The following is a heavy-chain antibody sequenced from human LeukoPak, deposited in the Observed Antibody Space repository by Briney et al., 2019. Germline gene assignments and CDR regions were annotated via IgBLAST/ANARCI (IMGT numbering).Heavy chain of an antibody. D-gene: IGHD2-21*02. CDR3: ARRTYCGGDCNYFFDY. V-gene: IGHV4-39*07. Sequence: PSETLSLTCTVSGGSISSSSYYWGWIRQPPGKGLEWVGSIFYSGITYYNPSLKSRVTISVDTSKNQFSLKLISVTAADTAVYYCARRTYCGGDCNYFFDYWGQGTLVTVSS. CDR1: GGSISSSSYY. J-gene: IGHJ4*02. CDR2: IFYSGIT.